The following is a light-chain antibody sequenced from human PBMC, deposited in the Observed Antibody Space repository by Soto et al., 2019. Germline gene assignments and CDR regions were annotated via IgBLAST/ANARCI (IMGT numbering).Light chain of an antibody. Sequence: EIVMRHSPSTLSVSPLERATLSCRSSQSVSSNLAWYQQKPGQAPRLLIYGASTRATGIPARFSGSGSGTEFTLTISSLQSEDFAVYYCQQYNNWLSWTFGQGTKVDIK. CDR2: GAS. CDR1: QSVSSN. J-gene: IGKJ1*01. V-gene: IGKV3-15*01. CDR3: QQYNNWLSWT.